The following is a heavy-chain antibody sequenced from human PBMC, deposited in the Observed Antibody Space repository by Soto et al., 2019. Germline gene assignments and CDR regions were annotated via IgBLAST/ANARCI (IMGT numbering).Heavy chain of an antibody. J-gene: IGHJ6*03. D-gene: IGHD3-10*02. V-gene: IGHV1-18*01. CDR3: ARGVRVSAYLDYYMDV. Sequence: QVQLVQSGAEVKKPGASLKVSCKASGYTFSNFGVSWVRQAPGQGLEWIGWINPDNGHTNYGQKFQGRATMTTDTFTNTAYMDVRGLRSDDTAVYYCARGVRVSAYLDYYMDVWGEGTTVTVSS. CDR2: INPDNGHT. CDR1: GYTFSNFG.